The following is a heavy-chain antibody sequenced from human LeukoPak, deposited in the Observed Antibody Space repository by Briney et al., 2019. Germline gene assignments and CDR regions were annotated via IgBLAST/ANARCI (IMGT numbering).Heavy chain of an antibody. V-gene: IGHV3-30*02. D-gene: IGHD3-22*01. J-gene: IGHJ4*02. CDR2: IRYDGSNK. Sequence: GGSLRLSCAASGFTFSNYGIHWVRQAPGKGLEWVAFIRYDGSNKYYADSVKGRFTISRDNSKNTLFLQMNSLRAEDTAVYYCAKSYYYDSSGLPHYFDYWGQGTLVTVSS. CDR1: GFTFSNYG. CDR3: AKSYYYDSSGLPHYFDY.